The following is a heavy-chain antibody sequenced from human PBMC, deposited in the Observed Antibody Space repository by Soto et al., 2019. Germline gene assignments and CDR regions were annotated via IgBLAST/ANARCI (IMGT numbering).Heavy chain of an antibody. D-gene: IGHD3-10*01. Sequence: QVQLVQSGAEVKKPGSSVKVSCNASGGTFSSYAISWVRQAPGQGLEWMGGIIPIFGTANYAQKFQGRVKITADESTSTAYMELRSLRSEATAMYYCARGPQLLWCGKLLSRRYCFDYWGQGTLVTVA. J-gene: IGHJ4*02. CDR2: IIPIFGTA. CDR1: GGTFSSYA. CDR3: ARGPQLLWCGKLLSRRYCFDY. V-gene: IGHV1-69*01.